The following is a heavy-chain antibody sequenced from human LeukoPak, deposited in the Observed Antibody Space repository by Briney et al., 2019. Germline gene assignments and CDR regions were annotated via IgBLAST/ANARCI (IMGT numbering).Heavy chain of an antibody. CDR2: IYYSGST. V-gene: IGHV4-59*01. D-gene: IGHD2-15*01. J-gene: IGHJ6*03. CDR3: ARSLRYCSGGSCYPNYYYYYMDV. CDR1: GGSISSYY. Sequence: SETLSLTCTVSGGSISSYYWSWIRQPPGKGLEWIGYIYYSGSTNYNPSLKSRVTISVDTSKNQFSLKLSSVTAADTAVYYCARSLRYCSGGSCYPNYYYYYMDVWGKGTTVTISS.